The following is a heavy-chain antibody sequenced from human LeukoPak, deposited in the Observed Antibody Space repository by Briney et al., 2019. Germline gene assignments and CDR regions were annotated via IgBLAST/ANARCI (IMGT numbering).Heavy chain of an antibody. Sequence: GASVKVSCKASGSTFTSSAMQWVRQARGQRLEWIGWVVVGSGNTNYAQKFQERVTITRDMSTSTAYMELSSLRSEDTAVYYCAAAVVVAATADNFDYWGQGTLVTVSS. V-gene: IGHV1-58*02. CDR1: GSTFTSSA. CDR3: AAAVVVAATADNFDY. CDR2: VVVGSGNT. D-gene: IGHD2-15*01. J-gene: IGHJ4*02.